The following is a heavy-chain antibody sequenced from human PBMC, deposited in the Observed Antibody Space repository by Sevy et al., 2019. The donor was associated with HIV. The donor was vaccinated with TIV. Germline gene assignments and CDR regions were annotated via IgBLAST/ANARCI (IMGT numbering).Heavy chain of an antibody. CDR2: IYYSGST. V-gene: IGHV4-59*01. J-gene: IGHJ6*02. CDR3: ARGHDFWSGSTHYYYYYGMDV. Sequence: SETLSLTCTVSGGSISSYYWSWIRQPPGKGLEWIGYIYYSGSTNYNPSLKSRVTISVDTSKNQFSLKLSSVTAADTAVYYCARGHDFWSGSTHYYYYYGMDVWGQGTTVTVSS. CDR1: GGSISSYY. D-gene: IGHD3-3*01.